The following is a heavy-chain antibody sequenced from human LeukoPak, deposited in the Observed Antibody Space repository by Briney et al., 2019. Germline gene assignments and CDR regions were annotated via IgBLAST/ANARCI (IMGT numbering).Heavy chain of an antibody. CDR3: ARENYDSSGYHYYYYYYMNV. J-gene: IGHJ6*03. Sequence: GGSLRLSCAASGFTFSSYSMNWVRQAPGKGLEWVSSISSSSSYIYYADSVKGRFTISRDNAKNSLYLQMNSLRAEDTAVYYCARENYDSSGYHYYYYYYMNVWGKGTTVTVSS. CDR2: ISSSSSYI. V-gene: IGHV3-21*01. D-gene: IGHD3-22*01. CDR1: GFTFSSYS.